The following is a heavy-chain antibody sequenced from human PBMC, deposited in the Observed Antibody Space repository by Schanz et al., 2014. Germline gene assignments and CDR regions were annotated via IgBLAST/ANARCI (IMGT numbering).Heavy chain of an antibody. V-gene: IGHV3-30*03. CDR3: ASADYTNYFDY. J-gene: IGHJ4*02. Sequence: VQLVESGGGLVQPGGSLTLSCAASGFTFSSYLMSWVRQAPGKGLEWVAVISYDGRSKDYADSVKGRFTISRDNSKNTVFLQMNSLRGEDTAVYYCASADYTNYFDYWGQGTLVTVSS. D-gene: IGHD4-4*01. CDR2: ISYDGRSK. CDR1: GFTFSSYL.